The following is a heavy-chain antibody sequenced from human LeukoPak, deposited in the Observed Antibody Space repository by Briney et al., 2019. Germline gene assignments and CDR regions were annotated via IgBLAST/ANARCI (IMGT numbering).Heavy chain of an antibody. CDR1: GGTFSSYA. J-gene: IGHJ5*02. CDR3: ARASISSIAAYNWFDP. Sequence: SVKVSCKASGGTFSSYAISWVRQAPGQGLEWIGGIIPIFGTANYAQKFQGRVTITTDESTSTAYMELRSLRSEDTAVYYCARASISSIAAYNWFDPWGQGTLVTVSS. CDR2: IIPIFGTA. D-gene: IGHD6-6*01. V-gene: IGHV1-69*05.